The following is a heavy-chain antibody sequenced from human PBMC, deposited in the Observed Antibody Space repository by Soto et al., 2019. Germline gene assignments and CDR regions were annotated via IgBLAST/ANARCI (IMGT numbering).Heavy chain of an antibody. D-gene: IGHD1-26*01. CDR1: GGTFSSYA. V-gene: IGHV1-69*13. Sequence: ASVKVSCKASGGTFSSYAISWVRQAPGQGLEWMGGIIPIFGTANYAQKVQGRVTITADESTSTAYMELSSLRSEDTVVYYCAREGGGELRYYYYGMDVWGQGTTVTVSS. CDR3: AREGGGELRYYYYGMDV. J-gene: IGHJ6*02. CDR2: IIPIFGTA.